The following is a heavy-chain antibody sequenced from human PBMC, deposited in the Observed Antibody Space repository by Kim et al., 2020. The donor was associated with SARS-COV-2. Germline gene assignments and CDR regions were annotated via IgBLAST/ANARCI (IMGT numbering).Heavy chain of an antibody. J-gene: IGHJ5*02. CDR1: GGSISSGSYY. V-gene: IGHV4-61*02. CDR3: AGYCSGGSCSTFHNWFDP. D-gene: IGHD2-15*01. CDR2: IYTSGST. Sequence: SETLSLTCTVSGGSISSGSYYWSWIRQPAGKGLEWIGRIYTSGSTNYNPSLKSRVTISVDTSKNQFSLKLSSVTAADTAVYYCAGYCSGGSCSTFHNWFDPWGQGTLVTVSS.